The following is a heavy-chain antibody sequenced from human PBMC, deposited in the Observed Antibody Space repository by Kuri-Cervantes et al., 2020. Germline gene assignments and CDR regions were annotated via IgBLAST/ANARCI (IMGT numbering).Heavy chain of an antibody. CDR2: IWYDGSNK. V-gene: IGHV3-33*06. J-gene: IGHJ4*02. D-gene: IGHD2-15*01. CDR3: AKTLPNCSGGSCYSPFDY. CDR1: GFTFSSYG. Sequence: GESLKISCEASGFTFSSYGLHWVRQAPGKGLEWVAVIWYDGSNKYYADSVKGRFTISRDNSKNMLYLQMNSLRAEDTAVYYCAKTLPNCSGGSCYSPFDYWGQGTLVTVSS.